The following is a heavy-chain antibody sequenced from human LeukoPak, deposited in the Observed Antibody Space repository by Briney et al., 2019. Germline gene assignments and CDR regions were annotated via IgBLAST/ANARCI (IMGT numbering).Heavy chain of an antibody. V-gene: IGHV3-23*01. Sequence: GGSLRLSCAASGFTFNNYALGWVRQFPGKGLEWVASISGSGGITNCTDSVKGRFTISRDNSKNTLYLQMNSLRAEDTAVYYCAKDGSGFYYRYFDHWGQGTLVTVSS. CDR1: GFTFNNYA. J-gene: IGHJ4*02. CDR2: ISGSGGIT. D-gene: IGHD3-10*01. CDR3: AKDGSGFYYRYFDH.